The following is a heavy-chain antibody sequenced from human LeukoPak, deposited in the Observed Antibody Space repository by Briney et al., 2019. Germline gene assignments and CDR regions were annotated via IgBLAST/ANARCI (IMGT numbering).Heavy chain of an antibody. V-gene: IGHV3-23*01. D-gene: IGHD3-22*01. CDR3: AKPQYYYDSSGYYYDNFDY. J-gene: IGHJ4*02. Sequence: GGSLRLSCAASGFTFSRYAMSWVRQAPGKGLEWVSAISGRGGSTYYADSVKGRFTISRDNSKNTLYLQMNSLRAEDTAVYYCAKPQYYYDSSGYYYDNFDYWGQGTLVSVSS. CDR1: GFTFSRYA. CDR2: ISGRGGST.